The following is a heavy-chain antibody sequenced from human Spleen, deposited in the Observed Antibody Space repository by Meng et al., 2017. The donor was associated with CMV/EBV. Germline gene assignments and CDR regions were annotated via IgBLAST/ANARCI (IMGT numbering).Heavy chain of an antibody. CDR3: AKDYEGGAFDI. J-gene: IGHJ3*02. V-gene: IGHV3-33*06. CDR2: IWYDGSNK. D-gene: IGHD3-16*01. Sequence: CAASGFTFSSYGMHWVRQAPGKGLEWVAVIWYDGSNKYYADSVKGRFTISRDDSKNTLYLQMNSLRAEDTAVYYCAKDYEGGAFDIWGQGTMVTVSS. CDR1: GFTFSSYG.